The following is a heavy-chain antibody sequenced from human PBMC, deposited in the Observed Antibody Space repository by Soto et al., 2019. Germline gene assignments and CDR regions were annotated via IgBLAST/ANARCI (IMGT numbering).Heavy chain of an antibody. CDR1: GFTFSSYA. CDR2: ISGSGGST. D-gene: IGHD3-3*01. J-gene: IGHJ4*02. CDR3: AKDPFKTIFGVVIPPREYYFDY. V-gene: IGHV3-23*01. Sequence: AGGSLRLSCAASGFTFSSYAMSWVRQAPGKGLEWVSAISGSGGSTYYADSVKGRFTISRDNSKNTLYLQMNSLRAEDTAVYYCAKDPFKTIFGVVIPPREYYFDYWGQGTLVTVSS.